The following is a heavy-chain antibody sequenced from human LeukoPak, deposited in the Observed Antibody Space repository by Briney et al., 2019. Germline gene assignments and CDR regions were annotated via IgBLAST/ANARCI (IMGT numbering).Heavy chain of an antibody. J-gene: IGHJ5*01. CDR1: GFTFTSYW. CDR3: AKNGYNSGWYDS. CDR2: VNNDGSGT. D-gene: IGHD6-25*01. Sequence: PGGSLRLSCATSGFTFTSYWMHWVRQAPGEGLVWVSRVNNDGSGTIYADSVRGRFTISRDNAKNMLYLQMHSLRAEDTAVYYCAKNGYNSGWYDSWGQGILVTVSS. V-gene: IGHV3-74*01.